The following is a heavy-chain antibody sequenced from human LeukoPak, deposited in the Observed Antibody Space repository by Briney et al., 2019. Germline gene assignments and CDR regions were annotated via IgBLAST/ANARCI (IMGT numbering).Heavy chain of an antibody. CDR2: ISSSGTTI. D-gene: IGHD3-22*01. CDR1: GFTFSSYE. J-gene: IGHJ4*02. Sequence: PGGSLRLSCAASGFTFSSYEMNWVRQAPGKGLQWVSDISSSGTTIYYADSVKGRFTISRDNAKNSLYLQMNSLRAEDTAVYYCARVSYDNSGYFDYWGQGTLVTVSS. CDR3: ARVSYDNSGYFDY. V-gene: IGHV3-48*03.